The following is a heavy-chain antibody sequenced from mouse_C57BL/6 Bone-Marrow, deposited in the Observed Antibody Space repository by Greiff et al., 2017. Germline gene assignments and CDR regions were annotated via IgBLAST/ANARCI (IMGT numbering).Heavy chain of an antibody. CDR2: FYPRSGNP. CDR1: GYTFTSYA. D-gene: IGHD2-1*01. J-gene: IGHJ4*01. Sequence: QVQLQQSGAELARPGASVKMSCKASGYTFTSYAIGWVKQRHGQGLEWIGEFYPRSGNPNYNEKFKGKATLTAEQSSSTAYMEIRRLTSEDSAVYYCARGNISFYCFAYWGQGTSVTVSS. CDR3: ARGNISFYCFAY. V-gene: IGHV1-81*01.